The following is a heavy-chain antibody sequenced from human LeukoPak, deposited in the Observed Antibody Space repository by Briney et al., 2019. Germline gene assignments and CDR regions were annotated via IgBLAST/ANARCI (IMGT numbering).Heavy chain of an antibody. D-gene: IGHD3-10*01. CDR3: AREALLWFGELLYYYFDY. Sequence: GGSLRLSCAASGFTFSTYAMSWVRQAPGKGLEWVSAVSAGGDNTYYADSVEGRFTVSRDSSKNTLYLQMNSLRAEDTAVYYCAREALLWFGELLYYYFDYWGQGTLVTVSS. V-gene: IGHV3-23*01. J-gene: IGHJ4*02. CDR1: GFTFSTYA. CDR2: VSAGGDNT.